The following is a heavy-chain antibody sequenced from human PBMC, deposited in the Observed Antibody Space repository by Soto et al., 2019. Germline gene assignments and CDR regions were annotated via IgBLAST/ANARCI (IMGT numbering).Heavy chain of an antibody. J-gene: IGHJ4*02. CDR2: IYYSGST. Sequence: PSETLSLTYTVPGGSISSYQWTWIRQPPGKGLEWIGYIYYSGSTNYNPSLKSRVTISVDTSKNQFSLKLSSVTAADTAVYYCARSYGDYDFFDYWGQGTLVTVSS. CDR1: GGSISSYQ. CDR3: ARSYGDYDFFDY. D-gene: IGHD4-17*01. V-gene: IGHV4-59*08.